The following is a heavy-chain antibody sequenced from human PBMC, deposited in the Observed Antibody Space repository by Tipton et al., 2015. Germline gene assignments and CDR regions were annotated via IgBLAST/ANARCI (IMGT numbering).Heavy chain of an antibody. CDR1: GFPFSGYA. J-gene: IGHJ2*01. Sequence: SLRLSCEASGFPFSGYAMSWVRQAPGKGLEWVSSISVTGITTYYADSVKGRFTISRDNSNNTLYLRMSSLRAEDTAIYYCANDVRYTVRDWYFDLWGRGTLVTVSS. CDR2: ISVTGITT. CDR3: ANDVRYTVRDWYFDL. V-gene: IGHV3-23*01. D-gene: IGHD2-8*01.